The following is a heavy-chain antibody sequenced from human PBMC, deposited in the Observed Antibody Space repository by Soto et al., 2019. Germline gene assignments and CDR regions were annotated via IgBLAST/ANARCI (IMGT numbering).Heavy chain of an antibody. CDR1: GFTFSSYA. CDR3: AKDPYDILTGYYSISWFDP. V-gene: IGHV3-23*01. J-gene: IGHJ5*02. D-gene: IGHD3-9*01. CDR2: ISGSGGST. Sequence: GGSLRLSCAASGFTFSSYAMSWVRQAPGKGLEWVSAISGSGGSTYYADSVKGRFTISRDNSKNTLYLQMNSLRAEDTAVYYCAKDPYDILTGYYSISWFDPWGQGTLVTVSS.